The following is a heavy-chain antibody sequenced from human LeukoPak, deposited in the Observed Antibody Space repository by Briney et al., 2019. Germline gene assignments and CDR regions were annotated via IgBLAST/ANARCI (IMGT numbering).Heavy chain of an antibody. J-gene: IGHJ4*02. CDR1: GFTFSSYW. D-gene: IGHD3-22*01. Sequence: PGGSLRLSCAASGFTFSSYWMSWVRQAPGKGLEWVSAISGSGGSTYYADSVKGRFTISRDNSKNTLYVQMNSLRAEDTAVYYCAKDGGSGYYYFDYWGQGTLVTVSS. V-gene: IGHV3-23*01. CDR2: ISGSGGST. CDR3: AKDGGSGYYYFDY.